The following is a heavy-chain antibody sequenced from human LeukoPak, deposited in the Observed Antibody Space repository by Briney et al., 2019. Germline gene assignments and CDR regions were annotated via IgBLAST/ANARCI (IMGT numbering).Heavy chain of an antibody. Sequence: GGSLRLSCAASGFAVSSNYMHWVRQAPGKGLKWVSLIYSGGSTYYADSVKGRFTISRDNSKNTLCLQMNSLRAEDTAVYYCARDASSSWSHDAFDIWGQGTMVTVSS. CDR1: GFAVSSNY. D-gene: IGHD6-13*01. CDR2: IYSGGST. V-gene: IGHV3-66*01. CDR3: ARDASSSWSHDAFDI. J-gene: IGHJ3*02.